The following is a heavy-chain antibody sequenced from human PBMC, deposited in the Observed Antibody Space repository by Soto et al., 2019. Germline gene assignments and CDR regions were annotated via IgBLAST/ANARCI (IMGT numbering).Heavy chain of an antibody. CDR2: ISYDGSNK. D-gene: IGHD2-21*01. Sequence: PGGSLRLSCAASGFTFSSYGMHWVRQAPGKGLEWVAVISYDGSNKYYADSVKGRFTISRDNSKNTLYLQMNSLRAEDTAVYYCAKDFGRSVVGDFDIWGQGTMVTVSS. J-gene: IGHJ3*02. CDR3: AKDFGRSVVGDFDI. V-gene: IGHV3-30*18. CDR1: GFTFSSYG.